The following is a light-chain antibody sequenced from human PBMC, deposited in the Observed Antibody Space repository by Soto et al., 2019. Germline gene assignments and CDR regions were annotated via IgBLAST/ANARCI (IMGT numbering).Light chain of an antibody. CDR1: QGISNY. J-gene: IGKJ1*01. Sequence: DIQMTQSPSSLSASVGDRVTITCRASQGISNYLAWYQQKPGEVPKLLIYAASTLQSGVPSRFSGSGSGTDFTLTISSLQPEDVATYYCQKYNSARTFGQGTKVDIK. CDR2: AAS. CDR3: QKYNSART. V-gene: IGKV1-27*01.